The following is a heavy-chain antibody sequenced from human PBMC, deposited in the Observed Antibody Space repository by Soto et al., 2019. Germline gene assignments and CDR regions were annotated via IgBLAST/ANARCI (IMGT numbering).Heavy chain of an antibody. CDR3: TQVAHYHTGADY. CDR1: GFKFDDFA. CDR2: ISYNSGSI. D-gene: IGHD3-10*01. J-gene: IGHJ4*02. V-gene: IGHV3-9*01. Sequence: EVRLVESGGGLVQPGRSLRLSCAASGFKFDDFAMHWVRQAPGKGLEWVSGISYNSGSIGYADSVKGRFTISRDNAKASLSLQMTSLRTEGTAFYYCTQVAHYHTGADYWGQGTLVTVSS.